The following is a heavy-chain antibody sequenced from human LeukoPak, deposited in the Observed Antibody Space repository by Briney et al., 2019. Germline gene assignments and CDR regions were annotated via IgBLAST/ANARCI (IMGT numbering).Heavy chain of an antibody. Sequence: SETLSLTCTVSGGSLSSYYWSWIRQPPGKGLEWVWYIYYSGSTNYNPSLKSRVTISVDTSKNQYSLKLSSVTAADTAVYYCARGNCSGGSCYPDYYYMDVWGKGTTVTVSS. CDR1: GGSLSSYY. V-gene: IGHV4-59*01. D-gene: IGHD2-15*01. CDR2: IYYSGST. J-gene: IGHJ6*03. CDR3: ARGNCSGGSCYPDYYYMDV.